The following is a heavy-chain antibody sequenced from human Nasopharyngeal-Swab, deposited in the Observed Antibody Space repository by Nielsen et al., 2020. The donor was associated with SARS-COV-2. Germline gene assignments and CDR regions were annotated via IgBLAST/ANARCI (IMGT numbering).Heavy chain of an antibody. J-gene: IGHJ4*02. Sequence: GESLKISCAGSGFTFSTYAMSWVRQTPGKGLEWVSAITTGGDTTYYADSVKGRFTISRDNSKNTLYLQMNSLRAEGTAVYYCAAGLHGYSGCHDFGYWGQGTLVTVSS. CDR2: ITTGGDTT. CDR1: GFTFSTYA. D-gene: IGHD5-12*01. CDR3: AAGLHGYSGCHDFGY. V-gene: IGHV3-23*01.